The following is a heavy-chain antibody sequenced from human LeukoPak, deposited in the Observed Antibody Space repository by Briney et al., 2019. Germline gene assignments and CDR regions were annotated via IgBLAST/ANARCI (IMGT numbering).Heavy chain of an antibody. CDR3: ARERSYGKLRGVGY. V-gene: IGHV4-31*03. CDR2: PYDSGRT. D-gene: IGHD5-18*01. CDR1: GGSISSGGYY. J-gene: IGHJ4*02. Sequence: PSETLSLTCNVSGGSISSGGYYWNWIRQHPGKGLEWLGYPYDSGRTYYNPSLESRIMISIDTSKNQFSLKLTSVTAADSAIYYCARERSYGKLRGVGYWGPGTLVTVSS.